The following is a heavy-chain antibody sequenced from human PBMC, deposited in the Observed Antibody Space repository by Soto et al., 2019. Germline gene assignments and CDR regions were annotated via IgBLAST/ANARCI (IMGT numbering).Heavy chain of an antibody. CDR1: GYTFTSYD. CDR3: ARYLPTYYDFWSGRPGYYFDY. D-gene: IGHD3-3*01. Sequence: QVQLVQSGAEVKKPGASVKVSCKASGYTFTSYDINWVRQATGQGLEWMGWMNPNSGNTGYAQKFQGRVTMTRNTSISTAYMELGSLRSEDTAVYYCARYLPTYYDFWSGRPGYYFDYGAREPWSPSPQ. J-gene: IGHJ4*02. V-gene: IGHV1-8*01. CDR2: MNPNSGNT.